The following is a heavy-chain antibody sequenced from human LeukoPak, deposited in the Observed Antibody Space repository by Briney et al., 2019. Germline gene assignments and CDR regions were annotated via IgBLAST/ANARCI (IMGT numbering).Heavy chain of an antibody. Sequence: GGSLTLPCAPSVFTFWICAMQGLRRARGEGRECVAFISYDGNNKYYGDSVRGRFTIYRDNSKNTLYLQMNSLRAEDTAIYSCASSSGYYDRSIDYWGQGTLVTVSS. CDR2: ISYDGNNK. V-gene: IGHV3-30-3*01. CDR1: VFTFWICA. CDR3: ASSSGYYDRSIDY. J-gene: IGHJ4*02. D-gene: IGHD3-22*01.